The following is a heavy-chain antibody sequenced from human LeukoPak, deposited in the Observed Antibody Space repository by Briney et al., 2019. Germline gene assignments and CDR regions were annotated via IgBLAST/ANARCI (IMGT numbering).Heavy chain of an antibody. D-gene: IGHD2-15*01. CDR3: ARNGFDCSGGSCYEDNFDY. V-gene: IGHV4-59*12. CDR2: IYYSGST. CDR1: GGSISSYY. Sequence: PSETLSLTCTVSGGSISSYYWSWIRQPPGKGLEWIGYIYYSGSTNYNPSLKSRVTISVDTSKNQFSLKLSSVTAADTAVYYCARNGFDCSGGSCYEDNFDYWGQGTLVTVSS. J-gene: IGHJ4*02.